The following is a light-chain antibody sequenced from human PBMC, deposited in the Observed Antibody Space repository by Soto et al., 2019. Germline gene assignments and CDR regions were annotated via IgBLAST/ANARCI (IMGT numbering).Light chain of an antibody. Sequence: EIVLTQSPATLSLSPGERATLSCRASQSVSSYLAWYQQKPGQAPRLLIYDASNRATGIPARFSGSGSGTDFPLTISSLEPEDFAVYYCQQRSNWPPGVGQGTKVEIK. CDR1: QSVSSY. CDR2: DAS. J-gene: IGKJ1*01. V-gene: IGKV3-11*01. CDR3: QQRSNWPPG.